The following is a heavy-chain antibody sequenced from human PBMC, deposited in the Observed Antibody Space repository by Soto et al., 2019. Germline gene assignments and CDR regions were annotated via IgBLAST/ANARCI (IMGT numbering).Heavy chain of an antibody. D-gene: IGHD3-16*01. J-gene: IGHJ4*02. CDR1: GDSVSGNSAA. CDR3: EREFSYYERSHSSFHY. CDR2: TYYRSKWYN. V-gene: IGHV6-1*01. Sequence: SQTLSLTCAMSGDSVSGNSAAWNWIRQSPSRGLEWLGRTYYRSKWYNDYAVSVKSRITVTPDTSKNQFSLHLNSVTPEDTAAYYCEREFSYYERSHSSFHYPGPAALLTLSS.